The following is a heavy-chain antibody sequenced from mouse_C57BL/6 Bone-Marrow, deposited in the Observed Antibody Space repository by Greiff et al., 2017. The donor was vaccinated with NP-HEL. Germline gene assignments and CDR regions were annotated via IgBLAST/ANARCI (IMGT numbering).Heavy chain of an antibody. V-gene: IGHV1-50*01. J-gene: IGHJ1*03. CDR2: IDPSDSYT. D-gene: IGHD1-1*01. Sequence: PGQGLEWIGEIDPSDSYTNYNQKFKGKATLTVDTSSSTAYMQLSSLTSEDSAVYYCARSDYYGSYWYFDVWGTGTTVTVSS. CDR3: ARSDYYGSYWYFDV.